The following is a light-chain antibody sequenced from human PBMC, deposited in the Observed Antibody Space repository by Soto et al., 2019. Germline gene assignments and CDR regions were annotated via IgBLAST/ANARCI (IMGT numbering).Light chain of an antibody. CDR3: CSYAGSSFYV. Sequence: QSALTQPASVSGSPGQSITISCTGTSSDVGNYNLVSWYQQHPGKAPKLMIYEGTKRPSGVSNRFSGSKSGNTASLTISGLQAEDEADYYCCSYAGSSFYVFGTGTKPPS. J-gene: IGLJ1*01. CDR1: SSDVGNYNL. CDR2: EGT. V-gene: IGLV2-23*01.